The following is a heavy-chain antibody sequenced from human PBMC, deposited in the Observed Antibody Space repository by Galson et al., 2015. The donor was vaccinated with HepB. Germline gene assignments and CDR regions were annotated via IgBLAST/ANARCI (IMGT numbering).Heavy chain of an antibody. CDR2: IIPVFGIA. CDR1: GGTFSTYV. CDR3: ARETGRGGEFFLGEAYDTFDV. Sequence: SVKVSCKASGGTFSTYVFGWVRQAPGQGLEWMGRIIPVFGIANYAQKFQGRVTITADKSTSTAYMELGSLRSEDTAVYYCARETGRGGEFFLGEAYDTFDVWGQGTMVTVSS. V-gene: IGHV1-69*04. J-gene: IGHJ3*01. D-gene: IGHD3-16*01.